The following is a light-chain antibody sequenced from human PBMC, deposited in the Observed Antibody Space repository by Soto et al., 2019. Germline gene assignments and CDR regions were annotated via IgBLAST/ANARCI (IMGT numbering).Light chain of an antibody. Sequence: QSALTQPASVSGSPGQSITISCTGTSSDIGGSNYVSWYQQYPGKAPKLIIYDVANRPSGVSDRFSASKSGNTASLTISGLQAEDEADYYCKSYTSSHSYVFGTGTKLTV. CDR3: KSYTSSHSYV. J-gene: IGLJ1*01. CDR2: DVA. CDR1: SSDIGGSNY. V-gene: IGLV2-14*01.